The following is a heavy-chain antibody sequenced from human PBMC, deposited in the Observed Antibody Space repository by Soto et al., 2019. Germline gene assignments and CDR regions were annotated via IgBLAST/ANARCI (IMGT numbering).Heavy chain of an antibody. CDR1: GGSISSYY. CDR3: ARRNNWFDP. CDR2: IYYSGST. Sequence: SETLSLTCTVSGGSISSYYWSWIRQPPGKGLEWIGYIYYSGSTNYNPSLKSRVTISVDTSKNQFSLRLSSVTAADTAVYYCARRNNWFDPWGQGTLVTVSS. V-gene: IGHV4-59*08. J-gene: IGHJ5*02.